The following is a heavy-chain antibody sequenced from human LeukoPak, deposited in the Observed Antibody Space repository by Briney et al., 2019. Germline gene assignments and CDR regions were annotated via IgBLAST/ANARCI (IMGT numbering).Heavy chain of an antibody. J-gene: IGHJ4*02. V-gene: IGHV4-30-4*01. Sequence: SETLSLTCTVSGGSISSDAYYWSWLRQPPGKGLEWIGYISYNENTYFSPSLRSRVSLSVDTSKNQFSLKLSSVAAADTALYFCARVRKYFGQFDYWGRGTLVTVSS. CDR2: ISYNENT. CDR3: ARVRKYFGQFDY. CDR1: GGSISSDAYY. D-gene: IGHD3-10*01.